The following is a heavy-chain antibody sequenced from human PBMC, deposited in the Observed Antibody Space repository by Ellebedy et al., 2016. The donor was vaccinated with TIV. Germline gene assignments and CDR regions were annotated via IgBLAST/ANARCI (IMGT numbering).Heavy chain of an antibody. Sequence: GGSLRLSXAASGFTFSRYWMTWVRQAPGKGLEWVANIKQDGSEKHYADSVKGRFTISRDNAEKSLFLQMNSLRAEDTAVYYCARDQTYMDVWGKGTTVTVSS. CDR2: IKQDGSEK. CDR3: ARDQTYMDV. V-gene: IGHV3-7*01. J-gene: IGHJ6*03. CDR1: GFTFSRYW.